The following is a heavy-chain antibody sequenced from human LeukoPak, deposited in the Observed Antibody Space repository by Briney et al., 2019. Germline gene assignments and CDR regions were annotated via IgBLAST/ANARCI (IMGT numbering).Heavy chain of an antibody. CDR3: ARDQDMEPTRRGIFDY. CDR2: IWYDGSNK. CDR1: GFTFRSYG. Sequence: QPGRSLRLSCAASGFTFRSYGMHWVRQAPGKGLEWVAVIWYDGSNKYHADSVKGRFTISRDNSKNTPYLQMNSVRAEDTAVYYCARDQDMEPTRRGIFDYRGQGTLVTVSS. D-gene: IGHD2-15*01. J-gene: IGHJ4*02. V-gene: IGHV3-33*01.